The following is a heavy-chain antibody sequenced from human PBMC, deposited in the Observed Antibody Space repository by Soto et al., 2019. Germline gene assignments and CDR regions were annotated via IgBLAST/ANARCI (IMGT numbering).Heavy chain of an antibody. CDR1: GGSISGHYY. Sequence: QVQLQESGPGLVKPSQTLSLTCTVSGGSISGHYYWHWIRQDPGKGLEWIGYIYHSGNNYYNPSLRGRVTMSVDTSKNQFSLNLNSVSAADTAVYYCAIDRWGYGIDYWGQGALVTVSS. J-gene: IGHJ4*02. CDR2: IYHSGNN. D-gene: IGHD2-21*01. CDR3: AIDRWGYGIDY. V-gene: IGHV4-31*03.